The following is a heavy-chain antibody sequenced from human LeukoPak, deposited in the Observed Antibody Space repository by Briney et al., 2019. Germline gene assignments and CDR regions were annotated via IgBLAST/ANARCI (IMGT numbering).Heavy chain of an antibody. D-gene: IGHD3-22*01. J-gene: IGHJ4*02. CDR2: ISGSGGNT. CDR3: ANWYYYENGAYWC. CDR1: GFTFSSYA. Sequence: QPGGSLRLSCAASGFTFSSYAMSWVRQAPGKGLEWVSAISGSGGNTFYADSVKGRFTISRDNSRNTLYLQMNSLRAEDTALYYCANWYYYENGAYWCWGQGTLVTVSS. V-gene: IGHV3-23*01.